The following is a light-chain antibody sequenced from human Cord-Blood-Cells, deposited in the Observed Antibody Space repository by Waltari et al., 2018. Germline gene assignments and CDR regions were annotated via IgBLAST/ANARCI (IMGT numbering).Light chain of an antibody. V-gene: IGLV2-14*01. J-gene: IGLJ1*01. CDR1: SSDVGGYNY. CDR2: DVS. CDR3: SSYTSSSTYV. Sequence: QSALTQPASVSGSPGQSITISCTGTSSDVGGYNYVSLYQQHPGKAPKLMFYDVSNRPSGVSNRFSGSKSGNTASLTISGLQAEDEADYYCSSYTSSSTYVFGTGTKVTVL.